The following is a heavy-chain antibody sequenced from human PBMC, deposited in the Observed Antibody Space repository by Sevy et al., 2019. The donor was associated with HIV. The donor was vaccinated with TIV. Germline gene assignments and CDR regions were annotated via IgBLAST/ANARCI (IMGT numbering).Heavy chain of an antibody. CDR3: ARDVRCSSTSCTGNWFDP. CDR2: ISYDGSNK. CDR1: GFTFSSYA. V-gene: IGHV3-30-3*01. Sequence: GGSLRLSCAASGFTFSSYAMHWVRQAPGKGLEWVAVISYDGSNKYYADSVKGRFTISRDNSKNTLYLQMNSLRAEDTAVYHCARDVRCSSTSCTGNWFDPWGQGTLVTVSS. D-gene: IGHD2-2*01. J-gene: IGHJ5*02.